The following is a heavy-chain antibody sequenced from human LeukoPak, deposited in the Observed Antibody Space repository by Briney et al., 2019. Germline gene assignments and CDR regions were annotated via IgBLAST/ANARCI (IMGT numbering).Heavy chain of an antibody. J-gene: IGHJ4*02. CDR3: TRGYTSGYFFVY. CDR2: MNTDGSTT. CDR1: GFTFSSYW. V-gene: IGHV3-74*01. D-gene: IGHD3-22*01. Sequence: PGGSLILSCVASGFTFSSYWMHWVRQAPGKGLVWVSGMNTDGSTTRHADSVKGRFTISRDNAKNTLYLQMNSLRAEDTAVYYCTRGYTSGYFFVYWGQGTLVTVSS.